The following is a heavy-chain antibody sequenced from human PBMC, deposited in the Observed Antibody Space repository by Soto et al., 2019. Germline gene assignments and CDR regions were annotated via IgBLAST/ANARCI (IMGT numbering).Heavy chain of an antibody. V-gene: IGHV1-69*13. J-gene: IGHJ4*02. CDR3: ARFTGGYYSGQEYYFDY. D-gene: IGHD3-3*01. CDR2: IIPIFGTA. CDR1: GGTFSSYA. Sequence: ASVKVSCKASGGTFSSYAISWVRQAPGQGLEWMGGIIPIFGTANYAQKFQGRVTITADESTSTAYMELSSLRSEDTAVYYCARFTGGYYSGQEYYFDYWGQGTLVTVSS.